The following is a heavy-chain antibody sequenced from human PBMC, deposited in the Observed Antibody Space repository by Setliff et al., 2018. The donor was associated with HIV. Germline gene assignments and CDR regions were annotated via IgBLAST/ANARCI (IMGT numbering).Heavy chain of an antibody. V-gene: IGHV1-3*01. CDR3: ARAIRQTGTGDYFDY. Sequence: ASVKVSCKASGYTFTGYAMHWVRQAPGQRLEWMGWINAGNGNTKYSQKFQGRVTITRDTSASTAYMELSSLRSEDTAVYYCARAIRQTGTGDYFDYWGQGTLVTDSS. J-gene: IGHJ4*02. CDR2: INAGNGNT. D-gene: IGHD1-1*01. CDR1: GYTFTGYA.